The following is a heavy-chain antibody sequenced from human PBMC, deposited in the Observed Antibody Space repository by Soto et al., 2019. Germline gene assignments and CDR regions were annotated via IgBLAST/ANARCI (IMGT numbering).Heavy chain of an antibody. V-gene: IGHV3-33*01. CDR1: GFTFSTYG. CDR3: ARAVGPFDY. J-gene: IGHJ4*02. CDR2: IWYDGSHK. D-gene: IGHD1-26*01. Sequence: QVQLGESGGGVVQPGRSLRLSCAASGFTFSTYGMHWVRQAPGTGLEWVAVIWYDGSHKDYADSVKGRFTISRDNSKNTLYLQMNSLRVEDTAVYYCARAVGPFDYWGQGALVAVSS.